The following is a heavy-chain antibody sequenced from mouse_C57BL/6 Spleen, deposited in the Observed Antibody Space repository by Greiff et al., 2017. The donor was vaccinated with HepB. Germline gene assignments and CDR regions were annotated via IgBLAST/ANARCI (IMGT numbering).Heavy chain of an antibody. D-gene: IGHD4-1*01. CDR2: ISSGSSTI. V-gene: IGHV5-17*01. Sequence: EVQVVESGGGLVKPGGSLKLSCAASGFTFSDYGMHWVRQAPEKGLEWVAYISSGSSTIYYADTVKGRFTISRDNAKNTLFLQMTSLRSENTAMYYCARNCFYYYAMDYWGQGTSVTVSS. CDR1: GFTFSDYG. CDR3: ARNCFYYYAMDY. J-gene: IGHJ4*01.